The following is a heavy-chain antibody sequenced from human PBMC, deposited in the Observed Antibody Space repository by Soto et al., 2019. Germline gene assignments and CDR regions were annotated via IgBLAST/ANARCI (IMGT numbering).Heavy chain of an antibody. CDR3: ARGGGVVAARDYYMDV. CDR1: GFTFSSYS. CDR2: ISSSSSYI. Sequence: EVQLVESGGGLVKPGGSLRLSCAASGFTFSSYSMNWVRQAPGKGLEWVSSISSSSSYIYYADSVKGRFTISRDNAKNSLDQQMNSLRAEDTAVYYCARGGGVVAARDYYMDVWGKGTTVTVSS. V-gene: IGHV3-21*01. D-gene: IGHD2-15*01. J-gene: IGHJ6*03.